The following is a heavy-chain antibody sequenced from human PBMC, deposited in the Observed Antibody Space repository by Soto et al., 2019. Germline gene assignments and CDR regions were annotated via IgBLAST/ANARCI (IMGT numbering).Heavy chain of an antibody. CDR1: GFSISTHA. CDR3: AKWSYLDY. Sequence: GGSLRLSCVASGFSISTHALTWVRQAPGKGLEWVSTISGTDGKTYYADSVKGRFSISRDTSKNTLYLQMNSLRADDTAVYYCAKWSYLDYWGQGTLVTVSS. D-gene: IGHD3-3*01. V-gene: IGHV3-23*01. CDR2: ISGTDGKT. J-gene: IGHJ4*02.